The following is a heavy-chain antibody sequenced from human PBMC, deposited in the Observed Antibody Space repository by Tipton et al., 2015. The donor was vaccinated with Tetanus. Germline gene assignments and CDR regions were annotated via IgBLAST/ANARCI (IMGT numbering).Heavy chain of an antibody. D-gene: IGHD1-26*01. Sequence: SLRLSCAGSGFSFSSSSMSWVRQAPGKGLEWLSAITTGGGSTYYADSVKGRFTISSGTSKNTLNLQMTSLRAEDTAIYFCTKDRSGPSPYWGQGTLVTVSS. CDR3: TKDRSGPSPY. CDR2: ITTGGGST. J-gene: IGHJ4*02. CDR1: GFSFSSSS. V-gene: IGHV3-23*01.